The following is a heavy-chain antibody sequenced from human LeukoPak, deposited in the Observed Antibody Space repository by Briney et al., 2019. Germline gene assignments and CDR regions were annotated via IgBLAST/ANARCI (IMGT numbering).Heavy chain of an antibody. Sequence: SETLSLTCTVSGGSISSNYWSRIRQPPGKGLEWIGDIHYSGSTNYNPSLKSRATISVDTSKNQFSLRLSSVTAADTAVYYCARHVEYCGGGSCYTLQIDYWGQGTLVTVSS. D-gene: IGHD2-15*01. J-gene: IGHJ4*02. CDR3: ARHVEYCGGGSCYTLQIDY. V-gene: IGHV4-59*08. CDR1: GGSISSNY. CDR2: IHYSGST.